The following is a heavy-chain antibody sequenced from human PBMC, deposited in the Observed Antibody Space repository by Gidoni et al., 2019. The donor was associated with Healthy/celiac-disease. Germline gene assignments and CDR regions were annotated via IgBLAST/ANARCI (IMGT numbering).Heavy chain of an antibody. CDR2: ISYDGSNT. J-gene: IGHJ2*01. Sequence: QVQLVESGGGVVQPGRSLRLSCAASGFTFSSYAMHWVRQAPGKGLEWVAVISYDGSNTYYADSVKGRFTISRDNSKDTLYLQMNSLRAEDTAVYYCARDRRETMMTGFLFWGRGTLVTVSS. CDR1: GFTFSSYA. D-gene: IGHD3-22*01. CDR3: ARDRRETMMTGFLF. V-gene: IGHV3-30-3*01.